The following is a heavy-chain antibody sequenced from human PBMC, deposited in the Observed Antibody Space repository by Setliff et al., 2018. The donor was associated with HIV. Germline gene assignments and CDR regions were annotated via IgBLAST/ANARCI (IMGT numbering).Heavy chain of an antibody. Sequence: ASVKVSCKASGYTFTGHYLHWVRQAPGQGLEWLGWVNPNSGDAIYAQKFQGRVTITADKSTSTAYMELSSLRSEDTAVYYCARNPQPTGTPDYYYYYYMDVWGKGTTVTVSS. J-gene: IGHJ6*03. CDR3: ARNPQPTGTPDYYYYYYMDV. V-gene: IGHV1-2*02. CDR2: VNPNSGDA. D-gene: IGHD1-1*01. CDR1: GYTFTGHY.